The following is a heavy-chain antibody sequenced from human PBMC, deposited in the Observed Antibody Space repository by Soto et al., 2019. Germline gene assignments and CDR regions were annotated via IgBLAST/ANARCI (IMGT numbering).Heavy chain of an antibody. J-gene: IGHJ6*02. D-gene: IGHD1-20*01. CDR1: GYTFTSYG. CDR2: ISAYNGNT. V-gene: IGHV1-18*04. CDR3: ARVVNWNPAARAMDV. Sequence: ASVKVSCKASGYTFTSYGISWVRQAPGQGLEWMGWISAYNGNTNYAQKLQGRVTMTTDTSTSTACIGLRSLRSDDTAVYYCARVVNWNPAARAMDVWGQGTTVTVSS.